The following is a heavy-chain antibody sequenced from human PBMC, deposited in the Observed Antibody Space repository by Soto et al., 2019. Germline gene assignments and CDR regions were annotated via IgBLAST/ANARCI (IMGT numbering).Heavy chain of an antibody. D-gene: IGHD6-13*01. CDR3: ARDIAAAGTGWWFDP. V-gene: IGHV1-69*08. CDR2: IIPILGIA. Sequence: QVQLVQSGAEVKKPGSSVKVSCKASGGTFSSYTISWVRQAPGQGLEWMGRIIPILGIANYAQKFQGRVTITADKCPRTAYMGPSSRRSEEKAVYYCARDIAAAGTGWWFDPWGQGTLVTVSS. CDR1: GGTFSSYT. J-gene: IGHJ5*02.